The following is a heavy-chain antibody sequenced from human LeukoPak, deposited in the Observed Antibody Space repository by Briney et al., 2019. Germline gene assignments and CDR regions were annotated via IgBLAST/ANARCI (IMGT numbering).Heavy chain of an antibody. CDR2: INSSGGST. CDR3: ARGDYYDSRWRGVDYYYMDV. Sequence: ASVKVSCKSSGYTFTSYYMHWVRQAPGQGLEWMGIINSSGGSTSYAQKFQGRVTITADESTSTAYMELSSLRSEDTAVYYCARGDYYDSRWRGVDYYYMDVWGKGTTVTISS. V-gene: IGHV1-46*01. CDR1: GYTFTSYY. D-gene: IGHD3-22*01. J-gene: IGHJ6*03.